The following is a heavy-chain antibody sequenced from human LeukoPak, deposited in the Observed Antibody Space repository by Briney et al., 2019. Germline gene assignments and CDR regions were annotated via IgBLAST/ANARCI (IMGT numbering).Heavy chain of an antibody. CDR1: GGSISSGFYY. V-gene: IGHV4-61*02. CDR3: ASQKRIGLRMVYARQASFDP. CDR2: ISTSGST. J-gene: IGHJ5*02. D-gene: IGHD2-8*01. Sequence: PSETLSLTCTVSGGSISSGFYYWSWIRQPAGKGLEWIGRISTSGSTNYNPSLKSRVTISVDTSKDQFSLKLSSVTAADTAVYYCASQKRIGLRMVYARQASFDPWGQGTLVTVSS.